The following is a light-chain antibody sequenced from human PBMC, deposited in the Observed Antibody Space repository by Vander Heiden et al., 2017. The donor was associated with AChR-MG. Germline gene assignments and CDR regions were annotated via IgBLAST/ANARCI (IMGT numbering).Light chain of an antibody. V-gene: IGKV1-8*01. CDR3: QQEDSYPLT. CDR2: AAS. CDR1: QGISSY. Sequence: TQSPSSFSASTGDRVTITCRASQGISSYLAWYQQKPGKAPKLLIYAASTLQSGVPSRFSGSGSGTDFTLTISCLQSEDFATYYCQQEDSYPLTFGGRTKVDIK. J-gene: IGKJ4*01.